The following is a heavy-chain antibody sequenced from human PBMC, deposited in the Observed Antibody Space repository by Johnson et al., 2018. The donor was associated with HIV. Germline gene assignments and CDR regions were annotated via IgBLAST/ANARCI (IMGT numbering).Heavy chain of an antibody. J-gene: IGHJ3*02. V-gene: IGHV3-9*01. CDR2: ISWNSDNI. D-gene: IGHD6-19*01. CDR3: AKARVRYSSDVDALDI. CDR1: GFTFDDYA. Sequence: VESGGGLVQPGRSLRLSCAPSGFTFDDYAMHWVRQAPGKGLEWVSGISWNSDNIAYADSVRGRFPIARDNAKNSLHLQMNSLRAEDTAFYYCAKARVRYSSDVDALDIWGQGTMVTVSS.